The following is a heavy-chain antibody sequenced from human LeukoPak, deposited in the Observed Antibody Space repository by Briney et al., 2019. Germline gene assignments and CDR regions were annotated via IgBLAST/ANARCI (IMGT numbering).Heavy chain of an antibody. CDR3: TTRGTTATNYLEP. V-gene: IGHV3-23*01. D-gene: IGHD1-1*01. Sequence: GGSLRLSCAASGFTFSSYFMSWVRQAPGKGLEWVSTITPGGTTTYYAASVKGRFTLSRDNSKNALHLQMNGLRAEDTAVYYCTTRGTTATNYLEPWGRGTLVTVSS. J-gene: IGHJ5*02. CDR2: ITPGGTTT. CDR1: GFTFSSYF.